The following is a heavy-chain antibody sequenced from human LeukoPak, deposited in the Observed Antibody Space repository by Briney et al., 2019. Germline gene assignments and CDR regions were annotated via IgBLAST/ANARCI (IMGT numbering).Heavy chain of an antibody. CDR1: GGSISSCSYY. V-gene: IGHV4-39*01. J-gene: IGHJ6*03. CDR2: IYYSGST. Sequence: PSETLSLTRTVSGGSISSCSYYWGWIPQPRGKGLEWIGSIYYSGSTYSNPSLKSRVTISVDTSKNQFSLKLSSVPAADTAVYYCADYDFWSGFYYMDVWGKGTTVTVSS. CDR3: ADYDFWSGFYYMDV. D-gene: IGHD3-3*01.